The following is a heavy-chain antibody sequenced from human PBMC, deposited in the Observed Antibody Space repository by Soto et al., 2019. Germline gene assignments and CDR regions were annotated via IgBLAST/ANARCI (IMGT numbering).Heavy chain of an antibody. CDR3: AREMDSSGWYRGVFDY. J-gene: IGHJ4*01. Sequence: QVQLVESGGGVVQPGRSLRLSCAASGFTFSSYGMHWVRQAPGKGLEWVAVIWYDGSNKYYADSVKGRFTISRDKSKNTLYLQMNSLRAEDTAVYYCAREMDSSGWYRGVFDYWGQGTLVTVSS. D-gene: IGHD6-19*01. CDR2: IWYDGSNK. CDR1: GFTFSSYG. V-gene: IGHV3-33*01.